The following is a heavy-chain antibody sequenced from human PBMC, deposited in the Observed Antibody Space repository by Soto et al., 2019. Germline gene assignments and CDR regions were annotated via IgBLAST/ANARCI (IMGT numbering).Heavy chain of an antibody. CDR2: IGTAGDT. CDR3: ARVKRSITIFGVVIILIFHYYYYMDV. J-gene: IGHJ6*03. V-gene: IGHV3-13*01. Sequence: GGSLRLSCAASGFTFSSYDMHWVRQATGKGLEWVSAIGTAGDTYYPGSVKGRFTISRENAKNSLYLQMNSLRAGDTAVYYCARVKRSITIFGVVIILIFHYYYYMDVWGKGTTVTVSS. D-gene: IGHD3-3*01. CDR1: GFTFSSYD.